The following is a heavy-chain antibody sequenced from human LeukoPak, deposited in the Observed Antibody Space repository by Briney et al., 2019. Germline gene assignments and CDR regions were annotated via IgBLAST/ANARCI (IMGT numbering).Heavy chain of an antibody. D-gene: IGHD2-8*01. CDR2: ISSSYI. V-gene: IGHV3-21*01. CDR1: GFTFSSYS. Sequence: GGSLRLSCAASGFTFSSYSMNWVRQAPGKGLEWVSSISSSYIYYADSVRGRFTISRDNAKNSLYLQMNSLRAEDTAVYYCARSVWPHWGQGTLVTVSS. J-gene: IGHJ4*02. CDR3: ARSVWPH.